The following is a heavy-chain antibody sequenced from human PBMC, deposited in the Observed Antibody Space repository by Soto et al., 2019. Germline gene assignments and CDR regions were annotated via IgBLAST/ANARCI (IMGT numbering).Heavy chain of an antibody. J-gene: IGHJ3*02. CDR2: INSDGSST. Sequence: GGSLRLSCAASGFTFSSYWMHWVRQAPGKGLVWVSRINSDGSSTSYADSVKGRFTISRDNAKNTLYLQMNSLRAEDTAVYYCARVEGGYSYGYFDIWGQGTMVTVSS. D-gene: IGHD5-18*01. V-gene: IGHV3-74*01. CDR1: GFTFSSYW. CDR3: ARVEGGYSYGYFDI.